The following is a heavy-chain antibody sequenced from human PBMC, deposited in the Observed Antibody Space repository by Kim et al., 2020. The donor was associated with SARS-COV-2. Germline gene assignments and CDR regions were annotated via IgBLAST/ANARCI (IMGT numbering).Heavy chain of an antibody. V-gene: IGHV5-51*01. CDR2: IYPGDSDT. CDR3: ARQWVEVGASVGYYGMDV. D-gene: IGHD1-26*01. J-gene: IGHJ6*02. CDR1: GYSFTSYW. Sequence: GESLKISCKGSGYSFTSYWIGWVRQMPGKGLEWMGIIYPGDSDTRYSPSFQGQVTISADKSISTAYLQWSSLKASDTAMYYCARQWVEVGASVGYYGMDVWGQGTTVTVSS.